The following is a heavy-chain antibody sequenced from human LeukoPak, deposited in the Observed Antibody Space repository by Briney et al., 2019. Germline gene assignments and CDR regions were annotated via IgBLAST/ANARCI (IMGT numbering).Heavy chain of an antibody. CDR3: ARGVTMTVAKGWFDP. J-gene: IGHJ5*02. CDR1: GGSISSGSYY. V-gene: IGHV4-61*02. CDR2: IYTSGST. Sequence: SETLSLTCTVSGGSISSGSYYWSWIRQPAGKGLEWIGRIYTSGSTNYNPSLKSRVTISVDTSKNQFSLKLSSVTAADTAVYYCARGVTMTVAKGWFDPWGQGTLVTVSS. D-gene: IGHD3-22*01.